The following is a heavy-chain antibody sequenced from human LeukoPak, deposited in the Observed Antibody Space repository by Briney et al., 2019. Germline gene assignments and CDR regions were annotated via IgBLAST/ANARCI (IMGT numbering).Heavy chain of an antibody. D-gene: IGHD2-2*02. CDR3: ARIVPAAIVVSWFDP. V-gene: IGHV3-7*01. Sequence: GSLRLSCAASGFTFSSYWMSWVRQAPGKGLEWVANIKQDGSEKYYVDSVKGRFTISRDNAKNSLYLQMNSLRAEDTAVYYCARIVPAAIVVSWFDPWGQGTLVTVSS. J-gene: IGHJ5*02. CDR1: GFTFSSYW. CDR2: IKQDGSEK.